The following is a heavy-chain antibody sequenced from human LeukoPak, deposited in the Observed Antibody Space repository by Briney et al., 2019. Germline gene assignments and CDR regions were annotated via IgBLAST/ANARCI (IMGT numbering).Heavy chain of an antibody. CDR2: ITASGDYT. V-gene: IGHV3-23*01. J-gene: IGHJ4*02. CDR3: VKDLPASGWYS. D-gene: IGHD6-19*01. Sequence: GGSLRLSCVGSGFTFNHYMAWVRQSPGLGLEWVSAITASGDYTYYTDSVKGRFTIPRDNSKNTLYLQMNNLRAEDTAIYYCVKDLPASGWYSWGQGTLVTVSS. CDR1: GFTFNHY.